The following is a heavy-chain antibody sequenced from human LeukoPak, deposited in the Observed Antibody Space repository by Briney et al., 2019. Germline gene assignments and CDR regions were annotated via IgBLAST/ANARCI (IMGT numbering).Heavy chain of an antibody. CDR2: IGSNEYST. CDR1: GFTFSTYA. V-gene: IGHV3-64D*06. J-gene: IGHJ4*02. Sequence: GGSLRLSCSVSGFTFSTYAMHWVRQAPGKGLEYVSAIGSNEYSTYYADSVKGRFTISRDNSKNTLYLQMSSLRAEDTAVYYCVKGSVYSYGYFDYWGLGTLVTVSS. CDR3: VKGSVYSYGYFDY. D-gene: IGHD5-18*01.